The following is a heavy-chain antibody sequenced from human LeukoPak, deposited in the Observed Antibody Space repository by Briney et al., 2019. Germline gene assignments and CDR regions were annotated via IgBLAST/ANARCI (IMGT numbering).Heavy chain of an antibody. D-gene: IGHD3-3*01. CDR2: IIPIFGTA. CDR3: ARRTYDLWSGDYTGAFDI. V-gene: IGHV1-69*06. Sequence: SVKVSCKASGGTFSSYAISWVRQAPGQGLEWMGGIIPIFGTANYAQKFQGRVTITADKSTSTAYMELSSLRSEDTAVYYCARRTYDLWSGDYTGAFDIWGQGTMVTVSS. CDR1: GGTFSSYA. J-gene: IGHJ3*02.